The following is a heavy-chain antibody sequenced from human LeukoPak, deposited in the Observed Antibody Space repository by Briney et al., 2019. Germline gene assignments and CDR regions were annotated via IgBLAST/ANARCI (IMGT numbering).Heavy chain of an antibody. V-gene: IGHV4-59*01. D-gene: IGHD6-6*01. CDR3: ARHLPYSSSSYFNY. CDR2: IYYSGST. J-gene: IGHJ4*02. CDR1: GGSISSYY. Sequence: SETLSLTCTVSGGSISSYYWSWIRQPPGKGLEWIGYIYYSGSTNYNPSLKSRVTISVDTSKNQFSLKLSSVTAADTAVYYCARHLPYSSSSYFNYWGQGTLVTVSS.